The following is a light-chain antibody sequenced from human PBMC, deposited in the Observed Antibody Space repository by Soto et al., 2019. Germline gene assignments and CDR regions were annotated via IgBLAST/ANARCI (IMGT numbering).Light chain of an antibody. CDR2: YDS. V-gene: IGLV3-21*04. J-gene: IGLJ2*01. CDR1: NIGSKS. CDR3: QVWDSSSDHVV. Sequence: SYELTQPPSGSVAPGKTARITCGGNNIGSKSVHWYQQKPGQAPVLVIYYDSDRPSGIPERFSGSNSGNTATLTISRVEAGDEADYDCQVWDSSSDHVVFGGGTKLTVL.